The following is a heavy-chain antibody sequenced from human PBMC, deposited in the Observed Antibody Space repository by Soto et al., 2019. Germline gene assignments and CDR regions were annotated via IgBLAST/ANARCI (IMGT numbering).Heavy chain of an antibody. CDR3: ARRSDSGWYGGGLDY. Sequence: QVQLVQSGAEVKKPGSSVKVSCKASGGTFDSYTINWVRQAPGQGLEWMGGIIPIFGTANYAQKFQGRVTITADESTSTAYMELGSLRSEDTAVYYCARRSDSGWYGGGLDYWGQGTPVTVSS. V-gene: IGHV1-69*12. CDR1: GGTFDSYT. CDR2: IIPIFGTA. J-gene: IGHJ4*02. D-gene: IGHD6-19*01.